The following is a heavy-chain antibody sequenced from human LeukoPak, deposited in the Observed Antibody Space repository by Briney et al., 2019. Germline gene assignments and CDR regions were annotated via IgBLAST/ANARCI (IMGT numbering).Heavy chain of an antibody. Sequence: SETLSLTCTVSGGSISSSSYYRGWNRQPPWKGLEWVGSIYYSGSTYYNPSLKSRVTISVDTSKNQFSLKLNSVTAADTAVYYCVRHSDYYGSGSYYQFDYWGQGTLVTVSS. CDR3: VRHSDYYGSGSYYQFDY. J-gene: IGHJ4*02. CDR1: GGSISSSSYY. V-gene: IGHV4-39*01. D-gene: IGHD3-10*01. CDR2: IYYSGST.